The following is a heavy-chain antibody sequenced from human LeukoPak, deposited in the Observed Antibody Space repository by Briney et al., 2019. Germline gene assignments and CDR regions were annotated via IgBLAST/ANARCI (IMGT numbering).Heavy chain of an antibody. CDR3: AKDHGGSGRRFDY. CDR2: ISYDGSNK. Sequence: GGSLRLSCAASGFTFDDYAMHWVRQAPGKGLEWVAVISYDGSNKYYADSVKGRFTISRDNSKNTLYLQMNSLRAEDTAVYYCAKDHGGSGRRFDYWGQGTLVTVSS. V-gene: IGHV3-30*18. J-gene: IGHJ4*02. CDR1: GFTFDDYA. D-gene: IGHD3-10*01.